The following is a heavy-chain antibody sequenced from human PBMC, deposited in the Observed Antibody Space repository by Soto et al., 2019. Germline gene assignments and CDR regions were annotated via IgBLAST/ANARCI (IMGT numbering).Heavy chain of an antibody. Sequence: GGSLRLSCAASGFTFSSYGMHWVRQAPGKGLEWVAVISYDGSNKYYADSVKGRFTISRDNSKNTLYLQMNSLRAEDTAVYYCAKGGARGNYYYYGMDVWGQGTTVTVSS. CDR3: AKGGARGNYYYYGMDV. CDR1: GFTFSSYG. CDR2: ISYDGSNK. V-gene: IGHV3-30*18. J-gene: IGHJ6*02. D-gene: IGHD3-10*01.